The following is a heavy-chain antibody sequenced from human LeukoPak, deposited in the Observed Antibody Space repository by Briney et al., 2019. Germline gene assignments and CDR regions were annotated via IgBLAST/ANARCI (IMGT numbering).Heavy chain of an antibody. Sequence: GGSLRLSCAASGFTFSSYGMHWVRQAPGKGLEWVAVISYDGSNKYYADSVKGRFTISRDNSKNTLYLQMNSLRAEDTAVYYCAKIRGPCYYYGMDVWGQGTTVTVSS. V-gene: IGHV3-30*18. CDR1: GFTFSSYG. CDR2: ISYDGSNK. J-gene: IGHJ6*02. CDR3: AKIRGPCYYYGMDV.